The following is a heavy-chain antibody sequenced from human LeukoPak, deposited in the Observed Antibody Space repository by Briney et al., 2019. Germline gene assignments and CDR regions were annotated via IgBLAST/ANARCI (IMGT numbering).Heavy chain of an antibody. Sequence: NPSETLSLTCTVSGGSISSSSYYWGWIRQPPGKGLEWIGSIYYGGSTYYNPSLKSRVTISADTSKNQFSLKLSSVTAADTAVYYCARHRIQLWAAGGYYFDYWGQGTLVTVSS. CDR2: IYYGGST. CDR3: ARHRIQLWAAGGYYFDY. D-gene: IGHD5-18*01. J-gene: IGHJ4*02. V-gene: IGHV4-39*01. CDR1: GGSISSSSYY.